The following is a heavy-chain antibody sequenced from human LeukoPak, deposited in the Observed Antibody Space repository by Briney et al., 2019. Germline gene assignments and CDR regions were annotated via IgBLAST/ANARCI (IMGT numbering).Heavy chain of an antibody. V-gene: IGHV1-2*02. CDR2: INPNSGGT. D-gene: IGHD4-17*01. CDR1: GYTFTGYY. Sequence: ASVNVSCKASGYTFTGYYMHWVRQAPGQGLEWMGWINPNSGGTNYAQKFQGRVTMTRDTSISTAYMVLSRLRSADTAVDYCARGGTIGDSFDYWGQGTLVTVSS. J-gene: IGHJ4*02. CDR3: ARGGTIGDSFDY.